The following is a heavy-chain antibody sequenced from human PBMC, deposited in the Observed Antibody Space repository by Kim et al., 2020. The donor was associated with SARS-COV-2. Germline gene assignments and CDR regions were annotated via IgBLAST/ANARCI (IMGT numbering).Heavy chain of an antibody. V-gene: IGHV3-48*02. D-gene: IGHD3-16*01. CDR3: VRDRMGGAFHM. CDR1: GFTFSAYD. J-gene: IGHJ3*02. CDR2: ITKSSTTI. Sequence: GGSLRLSCATSGFTFSAYDMNWVRQAPGKGLEWLSFITKSSTTIYYADSVEGRFTISRDNAKNSLFLQMNSLRDEDTALYYCVRDRMGGAFHMWGQGTMVTVSS.